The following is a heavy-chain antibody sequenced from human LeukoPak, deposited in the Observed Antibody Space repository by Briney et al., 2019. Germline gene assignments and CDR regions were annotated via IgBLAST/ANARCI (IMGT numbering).Heavy chain of an antibody. CDR2: INHNGST. CDR3: ARNRLVPAAMFHYYGMDV. CDR1: GGSFSGYY. Sequence: PSETLSLTCAVYGGSFSGYYWSWIRQPPGKGLEWIGEINHNGSTNYNPSLKSRVTISVDTSKNQFSLKLSCVTAADTAVYYCARNRLVPAAMFHYYGMDVWGKGTTVTVSS. J-gene: IGHJ6*04. D-gene: IGHD2-2*01. V-gene: IGHV4-34*01.